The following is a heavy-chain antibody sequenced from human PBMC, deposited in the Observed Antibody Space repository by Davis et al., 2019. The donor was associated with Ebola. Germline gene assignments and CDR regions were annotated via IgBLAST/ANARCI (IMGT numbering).Heavy chain of an antibody. CDR3: ARAGRYFDWLDYAFDI. Sequence: ASVKVSYKASGYTFTNYGITWVRQAPGQGLEWMGWINPHNGNTNYAQKLQGRVTMTTDTSTSTAYMELRSLRSDDTAVYYCARAGRYFDWLDYAFDIWGQGTMVTVSS. CDR1: GYTFTNYG. D-gene: IGHD3-9*01. J-gene: IGHJ3*02. V-gene: IGHV1-18*04. CDR2: INPHNGNT.